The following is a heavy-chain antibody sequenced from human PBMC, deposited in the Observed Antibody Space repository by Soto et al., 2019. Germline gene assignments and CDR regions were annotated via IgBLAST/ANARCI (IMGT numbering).Heavy chain of an antibody. D-gene: IGHD3-16*02. V-gene: IGHV4-39*02. Sequence: QLQLLESGPGLVKPSETLSLTCTVSGASISSSTYFWGWIRQPPGKGLEWIGSIYYSGSTHYNPSLKSRVTISVDTSKNQFSLKLSSVTAADTAVYYCARDSAFFILHWGQGTLVTVSS. CDR2: IYYSGST. CDR3: ARDSAFFILH. J-gene: IGHJ4*02. CDR1: GASISSSTYF.